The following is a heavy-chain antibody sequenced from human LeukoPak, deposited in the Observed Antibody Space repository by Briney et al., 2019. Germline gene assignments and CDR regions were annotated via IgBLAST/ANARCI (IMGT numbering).Heavy chain of an antibody. V-gene: IGHV3-74*01. CDR3: ARGHILQVGLDY. CDR2: INSDGSST. D-gene: IGHD3-3*02. Sequence: GGSLRLSCAASGFTFSSYWMRWVRQAPGKGLVWVSRINSDGSSTSYADSVKGRFTISRDNAKNTLYLQTNSLRAEDTAVYYCARGHILQVGLDYWGQGTLVTVSS. CDR1: GFTFSSYW. J-gene: IGHJ4*02.